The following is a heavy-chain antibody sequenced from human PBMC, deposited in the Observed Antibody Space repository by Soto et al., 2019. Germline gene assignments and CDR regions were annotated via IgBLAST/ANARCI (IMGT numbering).Heavy chain of an antibody. V-gene: IGHV5-51*01. CDR1: GYSFTYYW. CDR2: IYPDDSDT. Sequence: PGESLKISCKGSGYSFTYYWIGWVRQMPGKGLEWMGIIYPDDSDTRYSPSFRGQVTISADKFISTAYLQWSSLKASDTAMYYCARHDTVNTAMGGMDVWGQGTTVTVSS. CDR3: ARHDTVNTAMGGMDV. D-gene: IGHD5-18*01. J-gene: IGHJ6*02.